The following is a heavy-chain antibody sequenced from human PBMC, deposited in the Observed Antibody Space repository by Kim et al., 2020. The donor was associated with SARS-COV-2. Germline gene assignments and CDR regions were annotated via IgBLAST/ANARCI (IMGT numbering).Heavy chain of an antibody. CDR2: ISSSSSYI. CDR3: ARQKNWNYIPNAFDI. Sequence: GGSLRLSCAASGFTFSSYSMNWVRQAPGKGLEWVSSISSSSSYIYYADSVKGRFTISRDNAKNSLYLQMNSLRAEDTAVYYCARQKNWNYIPNAFDIWGQGTMVTVSS. D-gene: IGHD1-7*01. V-gene: IGHV3-21*01. J-gene: IGHJ3*02. CDR1: GFTFSSYS.